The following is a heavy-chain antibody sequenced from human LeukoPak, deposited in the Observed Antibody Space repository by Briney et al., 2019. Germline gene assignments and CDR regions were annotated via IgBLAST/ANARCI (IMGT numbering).Heavy chain of an antibody. Sequence: ASVKVSCKASGYTFTSYGISWVRQAPGQGLEWMGWISAFNGNTNYAQKLQGRVTITTDTSTSTAYMELRSLRSDDTAVYYCARMVVDIVVVVAARRQSVPFDIWGQGTMVTVSS. CDR3: ARMVVDIVVVVAARRQSVPFDI. CDR1: GYTFTSYG. V-gene: IGHV1-18*01. J-gene: IGHJ3*02. CDR2: ISAFNGNT. D-gene: IGHD2-15*01.